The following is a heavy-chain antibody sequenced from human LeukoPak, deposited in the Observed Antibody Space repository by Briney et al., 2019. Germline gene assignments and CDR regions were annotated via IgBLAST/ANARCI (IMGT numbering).Heavy chain of an antibody. V-gene: IGHV4-34*01. D-gene: IGHD3/OR15-3a*01. CDR1: GGSFSGYY. CDR3: ARRRTDGFFDY. CDR2: INHSGST. Sequence: SETLSLTCAVYGGSFSGYYWSWIRQPPGKGLEWIGEINHSGSTNYNPSPKSRVTISVDTSKSQFSLKLSSVTAADTAVFYCARRRTDGFFDYWGQGILVTVSS. J-gene: IGHJ4*02.